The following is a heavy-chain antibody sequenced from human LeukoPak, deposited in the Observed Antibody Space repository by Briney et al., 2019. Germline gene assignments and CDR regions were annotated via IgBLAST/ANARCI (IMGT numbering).Heavy chain of an antibody. J-gene: IGHJ6*03. V-gene: IGHV1-2*02. CDR3: ARSTGPPIAAANIYYYYYYYMDV. CDR1: GYTFTGYY. D-gene: IGHD6-13*01. CDR2: INPNSGGT. Sequence: PWASVKVSCKASGYTFTGYYMHWVRQAPGQGLEWMGWINPNSGGTNYAQKFQGRVTMTRDTSISTAYMELSRLRSDDTAVYYCARSTGPPIAAANIYYYYYYYMDVWGKGTTVTVSS.